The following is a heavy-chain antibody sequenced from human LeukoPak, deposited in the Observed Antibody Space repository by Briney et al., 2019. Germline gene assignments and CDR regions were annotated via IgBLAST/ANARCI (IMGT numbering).Heavy chain of an antibody. CDR1: GFTFSDYS. Sequence: GGSLRLSCAASGFTFSDYSMNWVRQAPGKGLEWVSFISISSSNIYYADSVKGRFTISRDNAKNSVYLQMNSLRAEDTAVYYCARAYYSSSWYGDYWGQGTLVTVSS. D-gene: IGHD6-13*01. V-gene: IGHV3-21*01. CDR3: ARAYYSSSWYGDY. CDR2: ISISSSNI. J-gene: IGHJ4*02.